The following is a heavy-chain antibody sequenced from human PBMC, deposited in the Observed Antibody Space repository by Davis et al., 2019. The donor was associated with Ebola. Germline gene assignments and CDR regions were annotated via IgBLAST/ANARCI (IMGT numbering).Heavy chain of an antibody. CDR2: INAGNGNT. J-gene: IGHJ4*02. V-gene: IGHV1/OR15-3*02. CDR1: GYTFTGYY. Sequence: ASVKVSCKASGYTFTGYYMNWVRQAPGQRLEWMGWINAGNGNTKYSQKFQGRVTITRDTSASTAYMELSSLRSEDTAVYYCARVAAADPDYWGQGTLVTVSS. D-gene: IGHD6-13*01. CDR3: ARVAAADPDY.